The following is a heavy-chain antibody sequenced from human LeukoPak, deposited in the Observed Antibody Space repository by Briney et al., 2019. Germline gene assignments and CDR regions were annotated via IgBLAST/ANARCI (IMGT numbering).Heavy chain of an antibody. CDR2: FHPEDGET. V-gene: IGHV1-24*01. CDR3: ALAAAGLNYFDP. CDR1: GYTVTELS. D-gene: IGHD6-13*01. J-gene: IGHJ5*02. Sequence: ASVKVSCKVSGYTVTELSMHWVRQSPGKGLEWMGGFHPEDGETIYAQKFQGRVTMTEDTSTDTAYMELSSLRSEDTAVYYCALAAAGLNYFDPWGQGTLVTVSS.